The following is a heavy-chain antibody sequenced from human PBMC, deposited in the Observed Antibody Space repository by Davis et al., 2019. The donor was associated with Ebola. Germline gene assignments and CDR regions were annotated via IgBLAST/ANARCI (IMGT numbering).Heavy chain of an antibody. D-gene: IGHD1-26*01. CDR1: GFTFSSYS. V-gene: IGHV3-7*01. Sequence: GESLKISCAASGFTFSSYSMNWVRRAPGKGLEWVANINKDGSAKNHADSVKGRFTISRDNAKNTLYLQMNSLRAEDTAVYYCVRGRIVGETVGGWFDPWGQGTLVTVSS. CDR3: VRGRIVGETVGGWFDP. CDR2: INKDGSAK. J-gene: IGHJ5*02.